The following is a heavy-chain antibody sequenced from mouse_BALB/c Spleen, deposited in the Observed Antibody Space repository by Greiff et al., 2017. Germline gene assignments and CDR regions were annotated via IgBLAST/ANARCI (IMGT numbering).Heavy chain of an antibody. CDR3: ARDGDGYGFAY. J-gene: IGHJ3*01. V-gene: IGHV7-3*02. Sequence: EVKLQESGGGLVQPGGSLRLSCATSGFTFTDYYMSWVRQPPGKALEWLGFIRNKANGYTTEYSASVKGRFTISRDNSQSILYLQMNTLRAEDSATYYCARDGDGYGFAYWGQGTLVTVSA. CDR2: IRNKANGYTT. CDR1: GFTFTDYY. D-gene: IGHD1-2*01.